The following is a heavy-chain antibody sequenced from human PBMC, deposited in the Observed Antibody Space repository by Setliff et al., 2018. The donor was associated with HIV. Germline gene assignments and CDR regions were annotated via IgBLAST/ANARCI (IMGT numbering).Heavy chain of an antibody. CDR2: ISNAGST. CDR1: DDSINYSTYY. D-gene: IGHD1-26*01. Sequence: PSETLSLTCSVADDSINYSTYYWSWIRQPAGQTLEWIGRISNAGSTMYNASLKSRVSMSIDTLNKQFSLELTSMTASDTATYYCARHSGSYYFDHWGQGMQVTVSS. J-gene: IGHJ4*02. CDR3: ARHSGSYYFDH. V-gene: IGHV4-61*02.